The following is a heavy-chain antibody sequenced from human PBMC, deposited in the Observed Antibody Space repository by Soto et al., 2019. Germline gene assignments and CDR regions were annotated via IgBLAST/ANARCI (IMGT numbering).Heavy chain of an antibody. CDR3: ARGPLGDTGMDAPDYYYGREV. CDR1: AFTFSNAW. D-gene: IGHD5-18*01. V-gene: IGHV3-15*01. CDR2: IKSKTLCRTT. J-gene: IGHJ6*02. Sequence: PGGSLRLSCAACAFTFSNAWMSWVRCAPGKGLEWAGRIKSKTLCRTTDSAPTVKGRFTIPRDKAKNSLYLQMNSLRDEDTAVYYCARGPLGDTGMDAPDYYYGREVQGRVPTVTVAS.